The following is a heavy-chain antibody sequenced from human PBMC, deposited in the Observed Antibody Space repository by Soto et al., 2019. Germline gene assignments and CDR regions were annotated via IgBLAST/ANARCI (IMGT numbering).Heavy chain of an antibody. J-gene: IGHJ6*02. Sequence: GASVKVSCKSSGYTFINYYVHWVRQAPGQGLEWMGMINPSGGRTTYPQKFQGRVTTTRDTSTSTVYVELSSLRSDDTAVLYCAREKASTSLLTHYYYAMDVWGQGTTVTVSS. CDR3: AREKASTSLLTHYYYAMDV. CDR1: GYTFINYY. V-gene: IGHV1-46*01. CDR2: INPSGGRT.